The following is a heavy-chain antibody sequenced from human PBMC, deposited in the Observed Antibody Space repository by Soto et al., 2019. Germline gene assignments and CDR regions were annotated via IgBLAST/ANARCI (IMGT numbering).Heavy chain of an antibody. CDR3: ARNEYSTTFYYYGMDV. D-gene: IGHD6-6*01. Sequence: SVKVSCKASGGTFSSYAITWLRQAPGQGLEWMGRIIPIFGTANYNHKFQGRVTITADESTSTAYMELSSLRSEDTAVYYCARNEYSTTFYYYGMDVWGQGTTVTVSS. J-gene: IGHJ6*02. V-gene: IGHV1-69*13. CDR1: GGTFSSYA. CDR2: IIPIFGTA.